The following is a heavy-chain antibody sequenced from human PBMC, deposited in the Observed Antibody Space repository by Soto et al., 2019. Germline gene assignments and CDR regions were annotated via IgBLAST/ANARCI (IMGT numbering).Heavy chain of an antibody. J-gene: IGHJ4*02. CDR3: ARVTQRRTYYYDSSGSEFDY. V-gene: IGHV4-59*01. D-gene: IGHD3-22*01. CDR2: IYYSGST. Sequence: PSETLSLTCTVAGGSISSYYWSWIRQPPGKGLEWIGYIYYSGSTNYNPSLKSRVTISVDTSKNQFSLKLSSVTAAGTAVYYCARVTQRRTYYYDSSGSEFDYWGQGTLVTVS. CDR1: GGSISSYY.